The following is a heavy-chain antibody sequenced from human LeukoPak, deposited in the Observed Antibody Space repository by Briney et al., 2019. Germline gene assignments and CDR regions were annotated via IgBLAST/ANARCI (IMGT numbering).Heavy chain of an antibody. J-gene: IGHJ4*02. CDR1: GFTFSSYG. Sequence: GGSLRLSCAASGFTFSSYGMSWVRQAPGKGLEWVSAISGSGDYTYYADSVKGRLTISRDNSNNTLYLQMNSLRAEDTAVYYCAKVTYGSGTYGAFDSWGQGTLVTVSS. V-gene: IGHV3-23*01. CDR3: AKVTYGSGTYGAFDS. CDR2: ISGSGDYT. D-gene: IGHD3-10*01.